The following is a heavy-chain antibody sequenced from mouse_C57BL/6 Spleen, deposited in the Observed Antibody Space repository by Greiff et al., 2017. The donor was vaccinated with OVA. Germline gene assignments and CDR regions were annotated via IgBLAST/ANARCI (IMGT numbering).Heavy chain of an antibody. D-gene: IGHD3-3*01. CDR2: ISYDGSN. CDR3: ARGAGYYFDY. Sequence: EVQVVESGPGLVKPSQSLSLTCSVTGYSITSGYYWNWIRQFPGNKLEWMGYISYDGSNNYNPSLKNRISITRDTSKNQFFLKLNSVTTEDTATYYCARGAGYYFDYWGQGTTLTVSS. J-gene: IGHJ2*01. CDR1: GYSITSGYY. V-gene: IGHV3-6*01.